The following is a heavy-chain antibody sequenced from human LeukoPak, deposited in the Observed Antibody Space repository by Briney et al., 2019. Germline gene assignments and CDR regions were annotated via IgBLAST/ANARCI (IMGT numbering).Heavy chain of an antibody. J-gene: IGHJ4*02. D-gene: IGHD3-10*01. CDR3: AQDTEWFGEPHMGGFDY. CDR2: ISYDGRKK. V-gene: IGHV3-30*18. CDR1: GFTFSNYG. Sequence: PGGSLRLSCAASGFTFSNYGMHWVRQAPGKGLEWVAVISYDGRKKNYADSVKGRFTISRDNSKNTLYMQMNSLRVEDTAVYYCAQDTEWFGEPHMGGFDYWGQGTLVTVSS.